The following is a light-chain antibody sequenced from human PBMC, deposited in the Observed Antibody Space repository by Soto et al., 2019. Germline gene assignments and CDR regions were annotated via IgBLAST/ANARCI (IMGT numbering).Light chain of an antibody. CDR2: DAS. Sequence: EIVLTQSPATLSLSPGERATLSCRASQSVSSYLAWYQQKPGQAPRLLIYDASNRATGIPDRFSGSGSGTDFTLTISRLEPEDFALFYCQYHGSSPITFGQGTRLEIK. CDR1: QSVSSY. CDR3: QYHGSSPIT. V-gene: IGKV3-11*01. J-gene: IGKJ5*01.